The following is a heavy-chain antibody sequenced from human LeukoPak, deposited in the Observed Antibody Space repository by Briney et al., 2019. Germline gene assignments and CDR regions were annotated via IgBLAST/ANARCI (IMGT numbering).Heavy chain of an antibody. CDR2: INHSGST. V-gene: IGHV4-34*01. Sequence: SETLSLTCAVYGGSFSGYYWSWIRQPPGKGLEWIGEINHSGSTNYNPSLKSRVTISVDTSKNQFSLKLSSVTAADTAVYYCASMTTVTKGDYWGQGTLVTVSS. CDR3: ASMTTVTKGDY. CDR1: GGSFSGYY. J-gene: IGHJ4*02. D-gene: IGHD4-17*01.